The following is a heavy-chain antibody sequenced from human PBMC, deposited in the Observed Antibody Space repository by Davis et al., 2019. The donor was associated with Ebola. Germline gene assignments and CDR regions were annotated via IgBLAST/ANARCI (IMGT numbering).Heavy chain of an antibody. J-gene: IGHJ4*02. V-gene: IGHV2-5*01. CDR2: IYWNDDK. Sequence: SGPTLVKPTQTLTLTCTFSGFSLTSRGVGVGWIRQPPGKALEWLGLIYWNDDKRYSPSLKSRLTITRGTSRNQVVLTMTNMDPVDAGTYYCAHKAGYAPSGPFDYWGQGTLVTVSS. CDR3: AHKAGYAPSGPFDY. D-gene: IGHD5-12*01. CDR1: GFSLTSRGVG.